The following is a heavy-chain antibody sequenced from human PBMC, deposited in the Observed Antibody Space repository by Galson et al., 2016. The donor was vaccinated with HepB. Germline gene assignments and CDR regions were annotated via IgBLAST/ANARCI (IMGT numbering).Heavy chain of an antibody. J-gene: IGHJ6*02. D-gene: IGHD1-26*01. CDR1: GFTFDDYA. CDR3: AKWGNAGSSFNYFHKFGLDV. Sequence: SLRLSCAASGFTFDDYAMHWVRQVPGKGLEWVSVISWNSGRIDYADSVKGQFTISRNNAKKSLYMQMNSLRHEDTALYYCAKWGNAGSSFNYFHKFGLDVWGQGTTVIVSS. V-gene: IGHV3-9*01. CDR2: ISWNSGRI.